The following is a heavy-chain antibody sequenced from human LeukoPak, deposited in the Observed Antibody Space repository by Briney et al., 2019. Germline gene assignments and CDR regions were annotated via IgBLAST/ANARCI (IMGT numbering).Heavy chain of an antibody. V-gene: IGHV7-4-1*01. CDR3: ARYRTYWYYDY. Sequence: EASVKVSCKASGYNFSTHAVNWMRQAPGQGLEWMGWINTNTGIPTYAQGFTGRFVFSLGTSVSTAYLQIDSLKAEDTAVYYCARYRTYWYYDYWGQGTLVTVSS. CDR2: INTNTGIP. J-gene: IGHJ4*02. CDR1: GYNFSTHA. D-gene: IGHD2-15*01.